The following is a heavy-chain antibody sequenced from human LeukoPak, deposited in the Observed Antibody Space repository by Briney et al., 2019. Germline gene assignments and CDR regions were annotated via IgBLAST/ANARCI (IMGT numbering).Heavy chain of an antibody. V-gene: IGHV3-30*04. CDR1: GFTFSSYA. D-gene: IGHD3-3*01. Sequence: PGRSLRLSCAASGFTFSSYAMHWVRQAPGKGLEWVAVISYDGSNKYYADSVKGRFTISRDNSKNTLYLQMNSLRAEDTAVYYCAREAHYDSRFDYWGQGTLVTVSS. CDR3: AREAHYDSRFDY. J-gene: IGHJ4*02. CDR2: ISYDGSNK.